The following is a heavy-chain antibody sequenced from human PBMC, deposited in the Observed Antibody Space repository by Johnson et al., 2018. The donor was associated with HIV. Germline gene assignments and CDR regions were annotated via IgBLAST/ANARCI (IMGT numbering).Heavy chain of an antibody. J-gene: IGHJ3*02. CDR3: AKDYSSILSAFDI. CDR1: GFTFSTYA. D-gene: IGHD6-13*01. Sequence: VQLVESGGGVVQPGRSLRLSCAASGFTFSTYAMHWVRQAPGKGLEWVAVISYDGSNTYYADSVKVRFTISRDNSKNTLYLQMNSLRAEDTAVYYCAKDYSSILSAFDIWGQGTMVTVSS. CDR2: ISYDGSNT. V-gene: IGHV3-30-3*01.